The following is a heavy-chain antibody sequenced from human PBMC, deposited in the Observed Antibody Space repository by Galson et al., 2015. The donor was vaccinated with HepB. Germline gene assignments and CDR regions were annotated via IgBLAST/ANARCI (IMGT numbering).Heavy chain of an antibody. CDR2: ISSSSSTI. V-gene: IGHV3-48*01. Sequence: SLRLSCAASGFTFSSYSMNWVRQAPGKGLEWVSYISSSSSTIYYADSVKGRFTISRDNAKNSLYLQMNSLRAEDTAVYYCARSLRYYDSSQGYFQHWGQGTLVTVSS. CDR3: ARSLRYYDSSQGYFQH. CDR1: GFTFSSYS. J-gene: IGHJ1*01. D-gene: IGHD3-22*01.